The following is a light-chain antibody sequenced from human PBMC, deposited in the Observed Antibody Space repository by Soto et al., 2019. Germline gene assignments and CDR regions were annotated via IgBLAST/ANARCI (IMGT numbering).Light chain of an antibody. Sequence: EIVVTQSPATLSLSPGERATLSCRASQSVSSYLAWYQQKPGQAPRLLIYDASNRATGIPARFSGSGSGTDFTLTISSLEPEDFATYYCLQKDFYPFTFGPGTKVDIK. CDR2: DAS. CDR3: LQKDFYPFT. V-gene: IGKV3-11*01. J-gene: IGKJ3*01. CDR1: QSVSSY.